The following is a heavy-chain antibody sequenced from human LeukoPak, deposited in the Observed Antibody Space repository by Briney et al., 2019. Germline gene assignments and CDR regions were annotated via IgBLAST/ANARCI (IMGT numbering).Heavy chain of an antibody. CDR1: GFTVSKNY. V-gene: IGHV3-66*04. CDR3: VRHDGTGRDDAFDV. D-gene: IGHD2-8*02. Sequence: GSLRLSCAASGFTVSKNYMSWVRQAPGKGLEWVSVIYSGGTTYYADSVKGRFTISRDNSKNTLYLQMNSLRAEDTAVYYCVRHDGTGRDDAFDVWGQGTMLTVSS. J-gene: IGHJ3*01. CDR2: IYSGGTT.